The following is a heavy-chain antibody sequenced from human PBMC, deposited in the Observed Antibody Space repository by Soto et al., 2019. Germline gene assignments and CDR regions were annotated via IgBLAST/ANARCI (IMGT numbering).Heavy chain of an antibody. CDR1: GLTFGDYA. V-gene: IGHV3-49*04. CDR3: RGYYYYYGMDV. CDR2: IRSKAYGGTT. J-gene: IGHJ6*02. Sequence: GGSLRLSCTASGLTFGDYAMSWVRQAPGKGLEWVGFIRSKAYGGTTEYAASVKGRFTISRDDSKSIAYLQMNSLKTEDTAVYYCRGYYYYYGMDVWGQGTTVTVSS.